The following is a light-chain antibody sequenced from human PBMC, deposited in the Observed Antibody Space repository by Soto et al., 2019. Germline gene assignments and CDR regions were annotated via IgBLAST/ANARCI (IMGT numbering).Light chain of an antibody. CDR1: SSDVGGHDY. V-gene: IGLV2-8*01. J-gene: IGLJ2*01. Sequence: QSALTQPPSASGSPGQSVTISCTGTSSDVGGHDYVSWYQQYPSKAPKLIIYEVSKRPSGVPDRFSGSKSVNTASLTVSGLQAEDEADYYCSSYAGGTNLVFGGGTKVTVL. CDR2: EVS. CDR3: SSYAGGTNLV.